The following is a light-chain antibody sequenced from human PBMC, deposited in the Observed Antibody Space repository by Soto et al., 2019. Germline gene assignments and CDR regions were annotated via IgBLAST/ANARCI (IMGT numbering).Light chain of an antibody. CDR1: SSDIGTNP. J-gene: IGLJ2*01. CDR2: RDN. V-gene: IGLV1-44*01. Sequence: QSVLTQPPSASGTPGQRVAISCSGASSDIGTNPVNWYLHLPGAAPKLLIYRDNQRPSGVPDRFSDSKSGTSASLTISGLQSEDEADYFCSAWDDNIYGPVFGGGTKLTVL. CDR3: SAWDDNIYGPV.